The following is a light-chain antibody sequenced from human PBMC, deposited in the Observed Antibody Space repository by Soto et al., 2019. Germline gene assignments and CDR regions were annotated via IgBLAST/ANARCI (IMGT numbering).Light chain of an antibody. Sequence: EFVLTESPGTRSFSPGERTTLSCRASQTVRNNYLAWYQQKTGQAPRLLIYDASNRATGIPARFSGSGYGTDFNLTISSLEPEDFAVYYCQQRSNWSITFGQGTRLEIK. CDR2: DAS. CDR1: QTVRNNY. J-gene: IGKJ5*01. CDR3: QQRSNWSIT. V-gene: IGKV3-11*01.